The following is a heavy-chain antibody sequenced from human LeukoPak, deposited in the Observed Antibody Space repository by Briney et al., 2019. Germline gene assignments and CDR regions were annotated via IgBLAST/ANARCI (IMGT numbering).Heavy chain of an antibody. D-gene: IGHD4-17*01. CDR3: ARASTTVPNLLDH. CDR2: IKGDGGST. J-gene: IGHJ4*02. CDR1: GFTFSTYW. Sequence: PGGSLRLSCAASGFTFSTYWMHWVRQAPGKGLVWVARIKGDGGSTIYADSVKGRFTISRDNSKNTLYLQTSSLRVEDTAVYYCARASTTVPNLLDHWGRGTLVTAPS. V-gene: IGHV3-74*01.